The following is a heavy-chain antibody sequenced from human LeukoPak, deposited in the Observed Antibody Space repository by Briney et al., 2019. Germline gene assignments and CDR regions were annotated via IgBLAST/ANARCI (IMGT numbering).Heavy chain of an antibody. CDR3: AKGGRYYYDSSGYNYVSYYFDY. V-gene: IGHV3-23*01. CDR1: AFTFSSYA. D-gene: IGHD3-22*01. Sequence: GGSLRLSCAASAFTFSSYAMSSVREAPGKGVEWVSVISVSGGITYYADSVRGRFTISRDNSKNTLYLQMNSLRAEDTAVYYCAKGGRYYYDSSGYNYVSYYFDYWGQGTLVTVSS. CDR2: ISVSGGIT. J-gene: IGHJ4*02.